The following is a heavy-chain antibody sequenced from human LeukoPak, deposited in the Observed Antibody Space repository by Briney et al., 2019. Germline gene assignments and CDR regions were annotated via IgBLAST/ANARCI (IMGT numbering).Heavy chain of an antibody. D-gene: IGHD2-2*01. Sequence: ASVTVSCKASGGTFTSYYMHWVRQAPGQGLEWMGIINPSGGSTSYAQKFQGRVTMTRDTSTSTVYMELSSLRSEDTAVYYCARAGLYPPETIVVVPAAPYYGMDVWGQGTTVTVSS. CDR3: ARAGLYPPETIVVVPAAPYYGMDV. CDR1: GGTFTSYY. V-gene: IGHV1-46*01. J-gene: IGHJ6*02. CDR2: INPSGGST.